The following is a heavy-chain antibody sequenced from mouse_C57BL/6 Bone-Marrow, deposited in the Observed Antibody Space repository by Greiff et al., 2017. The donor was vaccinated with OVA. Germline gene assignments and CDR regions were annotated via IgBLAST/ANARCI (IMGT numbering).Heavy chain of an antibody. D-gene: IGHD1-1*01. CDR3: ARYKGRVAEDYFDY. J-gene: IGHJ2*01. CDR1: GFTFTNYY. V-gene: IGHV7-3*01. Sequence: DVKLVESGGGLVQPGDSLSLSCAASGFTFTNYYMSWVRQPPGKALEWLAFIRNKPNGSTTEYSASVKGRFTISRDNSQSILYLQMNALRAEDSATYYCARYKGRVAEDYFDYWGQGTALTVSS. CDR2: IRNKPNGSTT.